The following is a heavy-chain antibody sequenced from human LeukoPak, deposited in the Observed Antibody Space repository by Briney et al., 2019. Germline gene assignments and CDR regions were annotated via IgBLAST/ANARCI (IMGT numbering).Heavy chain of an antibody. CDR1: GGTFSAYG. CDR3: AQIRLEDSATGY. Sequence: GESLSLSCAASGGTFSAYGMNWVRQAPGRGLGWVSAMGGYGTTTYYADSARGRLTISTDNSKKNMYLQMGSFGTEAVAAYYCAQIRLEDSATGYWGQATLVTVPS. J-gene: IGHJ4*02. D-gene: IGHD2-15*01. CDR2: MGGYGTTT. V-gene: IGHV3-23*01.